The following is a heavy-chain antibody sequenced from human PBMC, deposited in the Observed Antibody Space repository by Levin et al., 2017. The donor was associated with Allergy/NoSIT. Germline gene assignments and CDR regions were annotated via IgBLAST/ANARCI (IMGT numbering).Heavy chain of an antibody. J-gene: IGHJ4*02. Sequence: SGGSLRLSCTGSGFTFGDYAMSWVRQAPGKGLEWVGFIRNKAHGGTTEYAASVKGRLTISRDDSKSIAYLRMNSLKTEDTAVYFCARGGPPNYDYNWGSYRDGYFDYWGQGTLVTVSS. CDR2: IRNKAHGGTT. V-gene: IGHV3-49*04. CDR3: ARGGPPNYDYNWGSYRDGYFDY. CDR1: GFTFGDYA. D-gene: IGHD3-16*02.